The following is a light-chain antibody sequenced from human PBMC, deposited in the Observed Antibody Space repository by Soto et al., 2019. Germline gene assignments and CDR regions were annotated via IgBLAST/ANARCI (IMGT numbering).Light chain of an antibody. V-gene: IGLV2-14*01. Sequence: QSVLTQPASVSGPPGQSITISCTGTSNDVGGYYYVSWYQRHPGKAPKLMIYEVTNRPSRVSDRFSGSKSDNTASLTISGLQAEDEADYYCSSYTSSSTYVFGTGTKVTVL. J-gene: IGLJ1*01. CDR1: SNDVGGYYY. CDR3: SSYTSSSTYV. CDR2: EVT.